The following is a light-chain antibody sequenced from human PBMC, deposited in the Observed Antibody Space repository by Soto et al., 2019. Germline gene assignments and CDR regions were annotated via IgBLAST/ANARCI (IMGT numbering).Light chain of an antibody. CDR2: DNN. CDR3: ATWDSSLSAVV. Sequence: QSVLTQPPSVSAAPGQKVTISCSGSSSNIGNNYVSWYQQLPGTAPKLLIYDNNKRPSGIPHRFSGSKSGSSATLGITGLQTGDEADYYCATWDSSLSAVVFGGGTQLTVL. V-gene: IGLV1-51*01. CDR1: SSNIGNNY. J-gene: IGLJ3*02.